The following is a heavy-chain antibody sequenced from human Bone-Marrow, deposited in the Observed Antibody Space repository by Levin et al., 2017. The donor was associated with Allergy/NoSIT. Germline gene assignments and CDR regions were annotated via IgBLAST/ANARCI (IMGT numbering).Heavy chain of an antibody. J-gene: IGHJ4*02. CDR2: ISGSGGST. Sequence: GESLKISCAASGFTFSSYAMSWVRQAPGKGLEWVSTISGSGGSTYYADSVEGRFTISRDNSKNTLYLQMNSLRAEDTAVYYCAKRCGDSTGTRDYWGQGTLVTVSS. D-gene: IGHD4-17*01. CDR1: GFTFSSYA. V-gene: IGHV3-23*01. CDR3: AKRCGDSTGTRDY.